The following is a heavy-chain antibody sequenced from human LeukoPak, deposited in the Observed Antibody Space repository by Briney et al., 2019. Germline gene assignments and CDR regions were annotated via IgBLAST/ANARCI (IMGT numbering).Heavy chain of an antibody. CDR2: IYKSGST. CDR3: ARGSGSATVTPFHI. V-gene: IGHV4-59*01. Sequence: PSETLSLTCNVSGYSISSYCWSWIRQPPGKGLEWIGNIYKSGSTNYNPPFKSRVTISVDTSKNQFSLKLSSVTAADAAVYYCARGSGSATVTPFHIWAKGQWSPSPQ. D-gene: IGHD4-17*01. J-gene: IGHJ3*02. CDR1: GYSISSYC.